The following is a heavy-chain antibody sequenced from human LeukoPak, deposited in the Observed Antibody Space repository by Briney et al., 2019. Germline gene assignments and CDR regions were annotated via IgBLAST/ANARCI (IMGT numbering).Heavy chain of an antibody. CDR2: ISSSSSYI. CDR1: GFTFSSYS. J-gene: IGHJ5*02. V-gene: IGHV3-21*01. D-gene: IGHD3-10*01. Sequence: GGSLRLSCAASGFTFSSYSMNWVRQAPGKGLEWVSSISSSSSYIYYADSVKGRFTISRDNAKNTLYLQMNSLRAEDTAVYYCARVKEEITMVRGPDNWFDPWGQGTLVTVSS. CDR3: ARVKEEITMVRGPDNWFDP.